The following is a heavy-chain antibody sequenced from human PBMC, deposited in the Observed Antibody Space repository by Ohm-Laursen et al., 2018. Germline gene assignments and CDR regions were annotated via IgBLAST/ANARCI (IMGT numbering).Heavy chain of an antibody. CDR3: AAEIVGATTYLDY. Sequence: SSVKVSCKASGFTFTSSAVQWVRQARGQRLEWIGWIVVGSGNTNYAQKFQERVTITRDMSTSTAYMELSSLRSEDTAVYYCAAEIVGATTYLDYWGQGTLATVSS. D-gene: IGHD1-26*01. V-gene: IGHV1-58*01. CDR2: IVVGSGNT. CDR1: GFTFTSSA. J-gene: IGHJ4*02.